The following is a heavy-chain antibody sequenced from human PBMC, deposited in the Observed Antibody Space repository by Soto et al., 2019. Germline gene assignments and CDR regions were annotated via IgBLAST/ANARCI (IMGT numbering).Heavy chain of an antibody. CDR2: INPRSGGT. J-gene: IGHJ6*02. D-gene: IGHD6-25*01. Sequence: QVHLVQSGAEVKKPGASVKVSCKTSGYTFTDYYIHWMRQVPGQGPEWMGWINPRSGGTNYAKKFQGVKASASDAAIGRSFMELRGLGSADTAGYYWARSRGGGGDYFYGMDVWGQGTAVTVSS. V-gene: IGHV1-2*02. CDR3: ARSRGGGGDYFYGMDV. CDR1: GYTFTDYY.